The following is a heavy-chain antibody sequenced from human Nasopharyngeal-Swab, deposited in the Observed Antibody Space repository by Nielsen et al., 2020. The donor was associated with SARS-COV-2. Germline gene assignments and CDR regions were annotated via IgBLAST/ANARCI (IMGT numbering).Heavy chain of an antibody. CDR3: ARTMRGSSGWYNSGYFDY. Sequence: GSLRLSCAVYGGSFSGYYWSWIRPPPGKGLEWHGEINHSGSTNSNPSPKRRLTTSIATSKNQFSLKLSSVTAADTAVYYCARTMRGSSGWYNSGYFDYWGQGTLVTVSS. J-gene: IGHJ4*02. D-gene: IGHD6-19*01. CDR2: INHSGST. V-gene: IGHV4-34*01. CDR1: GGSFSGYY.